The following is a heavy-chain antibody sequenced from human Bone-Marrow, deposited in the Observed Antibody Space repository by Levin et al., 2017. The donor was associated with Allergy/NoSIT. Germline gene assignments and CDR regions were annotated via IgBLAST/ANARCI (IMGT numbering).Heavy chain of an antibody. CDR3: AHRAKFCTGGSCHNWFDP. CDR1: GFSLKTSGV. CDR2: IYSDDDK. V-gene: IGHV2-5*02. D-gene: IGHD2-15*01. Sequence: KQSGPTLVKPTQTLTLTCTFSGFSLKTSGVGWIRQPPGKALEWLAVIYSDDDKRYSPSLSNRLTITTDTSKNQVVLTMTNMDPVDTATYYCAHRAKFCTGGSCHNWFDPWGQGTLVTVSS. J-gene: IGHJ5*02.